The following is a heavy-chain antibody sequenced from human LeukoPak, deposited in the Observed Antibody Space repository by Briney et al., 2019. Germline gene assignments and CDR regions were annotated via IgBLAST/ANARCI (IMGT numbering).Heavy chain of an antibody. Sequence: GASVKVSCKASGYTFTSYDINWVRQATGQGLEWMGWMNPNSGNTGYAQKFQGRVTMTRNTSISTAYMELSSLRSEDTALYYCARAPITSPFYFDYWGQGTLVTVSS. CDR3: ARAPITSPFYFDY. V-gene: IGHV1-8*01. CDR2: MNPNSGNT. CDR1: GYTFTSYD. J-gene: IGHJ4*02. D-gene: IGHD2-2*01.